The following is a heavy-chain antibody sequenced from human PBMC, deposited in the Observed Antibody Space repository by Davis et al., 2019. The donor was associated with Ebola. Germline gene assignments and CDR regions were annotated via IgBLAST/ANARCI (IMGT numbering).Heavy chain of an antibody. D-gene: IGHD6-13*01. CDR2: SRNKANSYTT. CDR1: GFNFSAHY. V-gene: IGHV3-72*01. Sequence: GESLKISCAASGFNFSAHYMDWVRQAPGKGLEWVARSRNKANSYTTEYAASVKGRFTISRDDSKNSLDLQMSGLKPEDTAVYYCAREGAAAGDFEYWGQGTLLTVSS. CDR3: AREGAAAGDFEY. J-gene: IGHJ4*02.